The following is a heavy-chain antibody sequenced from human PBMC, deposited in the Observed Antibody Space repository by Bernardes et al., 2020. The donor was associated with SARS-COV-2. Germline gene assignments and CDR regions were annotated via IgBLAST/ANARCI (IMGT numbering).Heavy chain of an antibody. CDR1: GFTFSSYA. D-gene: IGHD3-16*01. V-gene: IGHV3-23*01. J-gene: IGHJ4*02. CDR3: AKGKGGSLSPFDY. CDR2: ISGSGGST. Sequence: GGSLRLSCAASGFTFSSYAMSWVRQAPGTGPEWVSAISGSGGSTYYADSVKGRFTISRDNSKNTLYLQMNSLRAEDTAVYYCAKGKGGSLSPFDYWGQGTLVTVSS.